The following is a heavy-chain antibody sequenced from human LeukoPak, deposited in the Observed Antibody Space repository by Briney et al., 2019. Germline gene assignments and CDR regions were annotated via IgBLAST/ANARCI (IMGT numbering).Heavy chain of an antibody. CDR2: IYHSGST. Sequence: SETLSLTCAVSGGSIISSNWWSWVRQPPGKGLEWIGEIYHSGSTNYNPSLKSRVTISVDKSKNQFSLKLSSVTAADTAVYYCASKSRGYYDAFDIWGQGTMVTVSS. CDR1: GGSIISSNW. J-gene: IGHJ3*02. D-gene: IGHD2-8*01. V-gene: IGHV4-4*02. CDR3: ASKSRGYYDAFDI.